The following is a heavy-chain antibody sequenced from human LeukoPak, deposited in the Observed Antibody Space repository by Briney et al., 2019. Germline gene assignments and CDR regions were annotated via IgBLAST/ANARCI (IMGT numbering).Heavy chain of an antibody. Sequence: SQTLSLTCTVSGGSISSFSYYWSWIRQSAGKGLEWIGRVYSTGSTNYNPSLKSRVTIAPDTSKNQFSLKLSSVTAADTAVYYCARSGGPDYYDSSAFDIWGQGTMVTVSS. CDR2: VYSTGST. CDR1: GGSISSFSYY. D-gene: IGHD3-22*01. V-gene: IGHV4-61*02. CDR3: ARSGGPDYYDSSAFDI. J-gene: IGHJ3*02.